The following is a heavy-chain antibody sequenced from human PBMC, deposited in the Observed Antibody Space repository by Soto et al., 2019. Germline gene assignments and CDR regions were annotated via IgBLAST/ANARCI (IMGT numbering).Heavy chain of an antibody. CDR3: TIVRVAHSALDH. CDR1: GFIFSNNG. D-gene: IGHD3-10*02. J-gene: IGHJ4*02. CDR2: MSYDGSDT. V-gene: IGHV3-30*02. Sequence: GGSLRLSCVVSGFIFSNNGMHLVRQTPGKGLEWVAFMSYDGSDTFYADSVKGRFTISRDNSKNTLFLHMSNLRAEDTAMYYCTIVRVAHSALDHWGQGTLVTVSS.